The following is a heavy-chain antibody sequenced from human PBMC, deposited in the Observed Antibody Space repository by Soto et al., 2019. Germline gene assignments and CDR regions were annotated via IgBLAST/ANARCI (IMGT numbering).Heavy chain of an antibody. Sequence: GGSLRLSCAASGFTFSSYAMSWVRQAPGKGLEWVSGVSGSGGSTYCVDSVKGRFTISRDNSKKTVYLQMNSLRAEDTAVYYCAKGVPGIAVAGTGYFQHWGQGTLVTVSS. CDR2: VSGSGGST. CDR1: GFTFSSYA. V-gene: IGHV3-23*01. D-gene: IGHD6-19*01. CDR3: AKGVPGIAVAGTGYFQH. J-gene: IGHJ1*01.